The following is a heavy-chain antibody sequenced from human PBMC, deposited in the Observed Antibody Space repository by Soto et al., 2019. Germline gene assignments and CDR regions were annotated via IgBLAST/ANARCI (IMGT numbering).Heavy chain of an antibody. V-gene: IGHV5-10-1*01. CDR1: GYSFTSYW. CDR2: IDPSDSYT. Sequence: GESLKISCKGSGYSFTSYWISWVRQMPGKGLEWMGRIDPSDSYTDYSPSFQGHVTISADKSISTAYLQWSSLKASDTAMFYCARNYYYSMDVWGQGTTVTVSS. CDR3: ARNYYYSMDV. J-gene: IGHJ6*02.